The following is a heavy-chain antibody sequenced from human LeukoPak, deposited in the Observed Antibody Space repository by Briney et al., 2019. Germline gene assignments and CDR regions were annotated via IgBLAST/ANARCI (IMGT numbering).Heavy chain of an antibody. D-gene: IGHD5-18*01. CDR1: GGSISSSSYY. V-gene: IGHV4-39*01. Sequence: MPSETLSLTCTVSGGSISSSSYYWGWIRQPPGKGLEWIGSIYYSGSTYYNPSLKSRVTISVDTSKNQFSLKLSAVTAADTAAYYCARHVDTAMVFIDWFDPWGQGTLVTVSS. CDR2: IYYSGST. J-gene: IGHJ5*02. CDR3: ARHVDTAMVFIDWFDP.